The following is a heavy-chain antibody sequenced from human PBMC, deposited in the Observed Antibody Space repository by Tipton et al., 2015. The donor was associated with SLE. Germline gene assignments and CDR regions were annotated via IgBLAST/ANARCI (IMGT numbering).Heavy chain of an antibody. Sequence: QLVQSGGGLVQPGGSLRLSCAASGFTFSSYSMNWVRQAPGKGLEWVSYISSSSSTIYYADSVKGRFTISRDNAKNSLYLQMNSLRAEDTAVYYCARDPGDPWSGYYPYFDYWGQGTLVTVSS. J-gene: IGHJ4*02. CDR3: ARDPGDPWSGYYPYFDY. V-gene: IGHV3-48*01. D-gene: IGHD3-3*01. CDR1: GFTFSSYS. CDR2: ISSSSSTI.